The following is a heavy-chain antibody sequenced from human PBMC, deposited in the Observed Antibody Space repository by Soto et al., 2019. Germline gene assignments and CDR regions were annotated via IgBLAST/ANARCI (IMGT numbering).Heavy chain of an antibody. CDR1: GGSFSGYY. CDR3: ARLNDILTGYDFDY. J-gene: IGHJ4*02. V-gene: IGHV4-39*01. Sequence: PSETLSLTCAVYGGSFSGYYWGWIRQPPGKGLEWIGSIYYSGSTYYNPSLKSRVTISVDTSKNQFALKLSSVTAADTAVYYCARLNDILTGYDFDYWGQGTLVTVSS. CDR2: IYYSGST. D-gene: IGHD3-9*01.